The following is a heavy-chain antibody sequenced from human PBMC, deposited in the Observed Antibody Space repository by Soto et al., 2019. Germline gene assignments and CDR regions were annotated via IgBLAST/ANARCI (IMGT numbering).Heavy chain of an antibody. Sequence: SETLSLTCAVSGYSISSGYYWGWIRQPPGEGLEWIGSIYHSGSTYYNPSLKSRVTISVDTSKNQFSLKLSSATAADTAVYYCARMGDYGDYVFYYYYGMDVWGQGTTVTVSS. V-gene: IGHV4-38-2*01. J-gene: IGHJ6*02. CDR2: IYHSGST. D-gene: IGHD4-17*01. CDR3: ARMGDYGDYVFYYYYGMDV. CDR1: GYSISSGYY.